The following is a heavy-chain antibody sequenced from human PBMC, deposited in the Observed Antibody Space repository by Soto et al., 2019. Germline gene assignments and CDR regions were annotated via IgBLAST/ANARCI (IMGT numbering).Heavy chain of an antibody. D-gene: IGHD2-15*01. CDR1: GGTFSSYT. CDR2: IIPILGIA. J-gene: IGHJ4*02. Sequence: SVKVSCKASGGTFSSYTISWVRQAPGQGLEWMGRIIPILGIANYAQKFQGRVTITADKSTSTAYMELSSLRSEDTAVYYCAVLSHKPPYSSGGSCRDYWGQGTLVTVSS. V-gene: IGHV1-69*02. CDR3: AVLSHKPPYSSGGSCRDY.